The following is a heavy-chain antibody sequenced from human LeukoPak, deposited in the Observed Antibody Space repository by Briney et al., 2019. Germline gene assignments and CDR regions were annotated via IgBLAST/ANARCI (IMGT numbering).Heavy chain of an antibody. CDR1: GVSISSYY. V-gene: IGHV4-59*01. J-gene: IGHJ4*02. CDR2: IYYSGST. D-gene: IGHD6-19*01. Sequence: SETLSLTCTVSGVSISSYYWSWIRQPPGKGLEWIGYIYYSGSTNYSPSLKSRVTISLDTSKNQFSLELSSVTAADTAVYYCASTSSGWYAGYDYWGQGTLVTVSS. CDR3: ASTSSGWYAGYDY.